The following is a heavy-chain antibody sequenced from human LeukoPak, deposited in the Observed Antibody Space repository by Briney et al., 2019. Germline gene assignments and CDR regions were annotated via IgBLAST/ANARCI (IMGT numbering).Heavy chain of an antibody. V-gene: IGHV3-9*01. CDR1: AFIFDIYA. CDR3: AKGVGAGYYYYMDV. Sequence: PGRSLILFCSASAFIFDIYALQWCRHAPGKGLVWVSGISCNSGSIGYADSVKGRFTISRDNAKNSLYLQMNSPRAENTALYYCAKGVGAGYYYYMDVWGKGTTVTVSS. CDR2: ISCNSGSI. D-gene: IGHD1-26*01. J-gene: IGHJ6*03.